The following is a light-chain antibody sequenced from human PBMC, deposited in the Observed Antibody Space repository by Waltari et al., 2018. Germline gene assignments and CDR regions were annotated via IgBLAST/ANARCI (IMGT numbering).Light chain of an antibody. CDR3: QQYGSSPPKYT. CDR1: QSVSSNY. CDR2: GAS. V-gene: IGKV3-20*01. J-gene: IGKJ2*01. Sequence: EIVLTQSPGTLSLSPGESATLSCSASQSVSSNYLGWYQQKPGQAPRHLIYGASNRATGVPDRFSGSGSGTAFTLTISRLEPEDFAVYYCQQYGSSPPKYTFGQGTKLEI.